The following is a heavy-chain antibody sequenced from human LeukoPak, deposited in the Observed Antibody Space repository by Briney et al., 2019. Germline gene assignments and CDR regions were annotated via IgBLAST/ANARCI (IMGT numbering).Heavy chain of an antibody. CDR2: IYPGDSET. J-gene: IGHJ4*02. D-gene: IGHD6-19*01. V-gene: IGHV5-51*01. CDR3: ARRGGAAVAAMFPFDY. CDR1: GSSFTNYW. Sequence: GESLKISCKGSGSSFTNYWIGWVRQMPGKGLEWMGIIYPGDSETRYSPSFQGQVTISANKSIRPAYLQWSSLKASDTAMYYCARRGGAAVAAMFPFDYWGQGTLVTVSS.